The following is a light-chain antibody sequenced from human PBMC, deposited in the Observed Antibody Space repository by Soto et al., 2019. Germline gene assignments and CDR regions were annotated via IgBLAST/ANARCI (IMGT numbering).Light chain of an antibody. CDR3: CSYAGSYTYYV. Sequence: QSVLTQPRSVSGSPGQSVTISCTGTSSDVGGYNYVSWYQQHPGKAPKLMIYDVSKRPSGVPDRFSGCKSGNTASLTISGLQAEDEADYYCCSYAGSYTYYVFGTGTKLTVL. V-gene: IGLV2-11*01. CDR2: DVS. CDR1: SSDVGGYNY. J-gene: IGLJ1*01.